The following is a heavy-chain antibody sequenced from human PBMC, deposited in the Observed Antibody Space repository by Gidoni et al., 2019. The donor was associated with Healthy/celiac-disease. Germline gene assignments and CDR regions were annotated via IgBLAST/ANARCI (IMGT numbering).Heavy chain of an antibody. Sequence: EVQLVQSGAEVKKPGESLKISCKGSGYSFTSYWIGWVRQMPGKGLEWMGIIYPGDSDTRYSPSFQGQVTISADKSISTAYLQWSSLKASDTAMYYCARLGPGSNLFGELLSTPFDYWGQGTLVTVSS. J-gene: IGHJ4*02. D-gene: IGHD3-10*01. V-gene: IGHV5-51*01. CDR2: IYPGDSDT. CDR1: GYSFTSYW. CDR3: ARLGPGSNLFGELLSTPFDY.